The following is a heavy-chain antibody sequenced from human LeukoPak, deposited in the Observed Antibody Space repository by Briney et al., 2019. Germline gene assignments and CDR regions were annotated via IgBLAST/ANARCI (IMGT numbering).Heavy chain of an antibody. J-gene: IGHJ4*02. D-gene: IGHD3-22*01. Sequence: GRSLRLSCAASGFTFSSYGMHWVRQAPGKGPEWVAVISYDGSNKYYADSVKGRFTISRDNSKNTLYLQMNSLRAEDTAVYYCAKADYDSSGYCDYWGQGTLVTVSS. V-gene: IGHV3-30*18. CDR2: ISYDGSNK. CDR3: AKADYDSSGYCDY. CDR1: GFTFSSYG.